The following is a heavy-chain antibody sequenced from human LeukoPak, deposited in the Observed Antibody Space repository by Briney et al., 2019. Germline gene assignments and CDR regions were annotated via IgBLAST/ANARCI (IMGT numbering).Heavy chain of an antibody. J-gene: IGHJ4*02. V-gene: IGHV3-33*01. CDR1: GFTFSSYG. D-gene: IGHD1-26*01. Sequence: PGRSLRLSCAASGFTFSSYGMHWVRQAPGKGLEWVAVIWYDGSNKYYADSVRGRFTISRDNSKNTLYLQMNSLRAEDTAVYYCARDLFPETDSGSYLHYWGQGTLVTVSS. CDR3: ARDLFPETDSGSYLHY. CDR2: IWYDGSNK.